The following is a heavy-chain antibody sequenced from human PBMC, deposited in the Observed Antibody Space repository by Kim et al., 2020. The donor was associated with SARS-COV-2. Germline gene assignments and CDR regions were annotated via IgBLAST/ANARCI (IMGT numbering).Heavy chain of an antibody. V-gene: IGHV3-43*01. CDR3: AKEGDGYNYVSFPGY. J-gene: IGHJ4*02. Sequence: DSVKGRFTISRDNSKNSLYLQMNSLRTEDTALYYCAKEGDGYNYVSFPGYWGQGTLVTVSS. D-gene: IGHD5-12*01.